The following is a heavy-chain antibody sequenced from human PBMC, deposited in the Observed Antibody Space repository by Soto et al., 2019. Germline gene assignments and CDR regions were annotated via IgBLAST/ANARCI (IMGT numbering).Heavy chain of an antibody. CDR1: GVSISSYY. J-gene: IGHJ6*01. Sequence: QVQLQESGPGLVNPSATLSLTCRVSGVSISSYYWAWLRQPAGPGLEWVGPMSPSGTLNYNPSLKSRVTVSIDTFKNDFALNLRTVTAADMAVYFCVRVINFRGIDGWWQGTTVTFSA. V-gene: IGHV4-4*07. CDR3: VRVINFRGIDG. CDR2: MSPSGTL.